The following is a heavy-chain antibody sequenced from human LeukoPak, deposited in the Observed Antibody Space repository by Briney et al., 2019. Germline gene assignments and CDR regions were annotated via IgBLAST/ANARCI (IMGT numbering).Heavy chain of an antibody. J-gene: IGHJ4*02. Sequence: GGSLRLSCAASGFTFSSYAMHWVRQAPGKGLEYVSAISSNGGSTYYANSVKGRFTISRDNSKNTLYLQMGSLRAEDMAVYYCARGGRYSSSWYYFDYWAREPWSPSPQ. CDR3: ARGGRYSSSWYYFDY. D-gene: IGHD6-13*01. V-gene: IGHV3-64*01. CDR1: GFTFSSYA. CDR2: ISSNGGST.